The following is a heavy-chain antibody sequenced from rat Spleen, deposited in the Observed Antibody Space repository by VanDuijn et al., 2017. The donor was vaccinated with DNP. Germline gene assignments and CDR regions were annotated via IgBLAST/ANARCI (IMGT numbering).Heavy chain of an antibody. CDR1: GFSLTDYS. D-gene: IGHD1-6*01. CDR2: ISSDGRT. J-gene: IGHJ2*01. CDR3: ARSGVYYGLLLRFDY. V-gene: IGHV2-6*01. Sequence: QVQLKESGPGMVQPSQTLSLTCTVSGFSLTDYSVHWVRPPPGKVLEWIAAISSDGRTYYNSPLNSRLSINRDPSKSQVFLKVNSLQTEDTAMYFCARSGVYYGLLLRFDYWGQGVMVTVSS.